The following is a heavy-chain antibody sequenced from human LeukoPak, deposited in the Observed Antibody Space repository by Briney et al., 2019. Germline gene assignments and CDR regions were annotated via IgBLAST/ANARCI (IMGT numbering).Heavy chain of an antibody. CDR3: AREGGYSSSWYIDY. CDR1: GGSISSSNW. Sequence: SGTLSLTCAVSGGSISSSNWWSWVRQPPGKGLEWIGEIYHSGSTNYNPSLKSRVTVSVDKSKNQFSLKLSSVTAADTAVYYCAREGGYSSSWYIDYWGQGTLVTVSS. CDR2: IYHSGST. J-gene: IGHJ4*02. D-gene: IGHD6-13*01. V-gene: IGHV4-4*02.